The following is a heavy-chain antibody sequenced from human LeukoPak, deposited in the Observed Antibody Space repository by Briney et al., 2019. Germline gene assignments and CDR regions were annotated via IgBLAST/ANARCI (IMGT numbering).Heavy chain of an antibody. CDR2: ISAYNGNT. V-gene: IGHV1-18*04. J-gene: IGHJ5*02. D-gene: IGHD2-2*01. CDR1: GYTFTSNG. CDR3: ARDHPAAGENNWFDP. Sequence: GASVTVSCTASGYTFTSNGISWVRQAPGQRLEWMVWISAYNGNTNYAQKLQGRVTMTTDTSTSTAYMELRSLRADDTAVYYCARDHPAAGENNWFDPWGQGTLVTVSS.